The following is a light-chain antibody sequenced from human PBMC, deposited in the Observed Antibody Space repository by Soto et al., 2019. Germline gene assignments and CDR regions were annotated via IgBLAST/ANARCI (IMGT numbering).Light chain of an antibody. CDR1: QGISSA. J-gene: IGKJ4*01. CDR2: DAS. V-gene: IGKV1-13*02. CDR3: QQVNRYPQLT. Sequence: AIQLTQSPSSLSASVGDRVTITCRASQGISSALAWYQQKPGKAPKLLIYDASSLESGVPSRFSGSGSGTDFTRTISSLQPEDFATYYCQQVNRYPQLTCGGGTKVEIK.